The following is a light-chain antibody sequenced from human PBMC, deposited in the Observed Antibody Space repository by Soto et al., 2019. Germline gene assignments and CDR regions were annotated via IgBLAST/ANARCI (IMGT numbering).Light chain of an antibody. CDR2: AAS. CDR3: QFYDSLPLLT. J-gene: IGKJ4*01. CDR1: QSISTY. Sequence: DIQMTQSPSSLSASVGDRVTITCRASQSISTYLNWYQQKPGKAPQLLIYAASTLQSGVPSRFSGSGSGTHFTFTISSPQPEDIATYYCQFYDSLPLLTFGGGTKVDI. V-gene: IGKV1-33*01.